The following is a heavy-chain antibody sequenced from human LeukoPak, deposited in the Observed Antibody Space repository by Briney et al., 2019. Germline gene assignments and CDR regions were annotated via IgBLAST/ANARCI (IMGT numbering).Heavy chain of an antibody. V-gene: IGHV1-46*03. D-gene: IGHD5-12*01. CDR1: GYTFVTYY. CDR3: ARGSISSAHSGYGDAFDI. CDR2: MNPYGGRT. Sequence: ASVKVSCKASGYTFVTYYIHWVRQAPGLRPEWMGIMNPYGGRTTCAQKFQGRLTVTSDTSTSTAYLDLSSLTSEDTAVYYCARGSISSAHSGYGDAFDIWGQGTMVTVSS. J-gene: IGHJ3*02.